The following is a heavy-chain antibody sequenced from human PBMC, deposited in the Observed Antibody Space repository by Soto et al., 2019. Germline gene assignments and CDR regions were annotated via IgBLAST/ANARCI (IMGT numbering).Heavy chain of an antibody. Sequence: GGSLRLSCAASGFTFSNAWMSWVRQAPGKGLEWVGRIKSKTDGGTTDYAAPVKGRFTISRDDSKNTLYLQMNSLKTEDTAVYYCTTFDQQLASYHYGMDVWGQGTTVTVSS. D-gene: IGHD6-13*01. CDR3: TTFDQQLASYHYGMDV. J-gene: IGHJ6*02. CDR2: IKSKTDGGTT. V-gene: IGHV3-15*01. CDR1: GFTFSNAW.